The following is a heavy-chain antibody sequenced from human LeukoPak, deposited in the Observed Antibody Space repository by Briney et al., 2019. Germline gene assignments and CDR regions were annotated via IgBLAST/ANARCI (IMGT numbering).Heavy chain of an antibody. CDR2: ISYEGSKQ. J-gene: IGHJ4*02. Sequence: GGSLRLSCAVSGFTFSNYGMHWVRQAPGKGLEWLAVISYEGSKQYYADSVKGRFTISRDSSNNTLYLQMNSLRVEDTAVYYCAKDGPRYSGTYRDYWGQGTLVTVSS. D-gene: IGHD1-26*01. CDR3: AKDGPRYSGTYRDY. V-gene: IGHV3-30*18. CDR1: GFTFSNYG.